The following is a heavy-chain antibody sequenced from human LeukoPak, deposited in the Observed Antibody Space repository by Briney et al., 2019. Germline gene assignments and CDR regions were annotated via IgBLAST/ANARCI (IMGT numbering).Heavy chain of an antibody. V-gene: IGHV3-7*01. J-gene: IGHJ6*03. CDR1: GFTFSSYW. D-gene: IGHD3-10*01. Sequence: PGGSLRLSCAASGFTFSSYWMSWVRQAPGKGLEWVANIKQDGSEKYYVDSVKGRFTISRDHAKNSLYLQMNSLRAEDTAVYYCARESMVRGVIPPYYYYYMDVWGKGTTVTVSS. CDR3: ARESMVRGVIPPYYYYYMDV. CDR2: IKQDGSEK.